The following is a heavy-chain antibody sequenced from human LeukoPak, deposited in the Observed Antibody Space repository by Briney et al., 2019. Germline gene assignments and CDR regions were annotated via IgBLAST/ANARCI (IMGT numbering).Heavy chain of an antibody. J-gene: IGHJ6*03. CDR3: AREGVDYSNATGHYYYYMDV. CDR1: GGSFSGYY. D-gene: IGHD4-11*01. CDR2: INHSGST. V-gene: IGHV4-34*01. Sequence: SETLSLTCAVYGGSFSGYYWSWIRQPPGKGLEWIGEINHSGSTNYNPSLKSRVTISVDTSKNQFSLKLSSVTAADTAVYYCAREGVDYSNATGHYYYYMDVWGKGTTVTVSS.